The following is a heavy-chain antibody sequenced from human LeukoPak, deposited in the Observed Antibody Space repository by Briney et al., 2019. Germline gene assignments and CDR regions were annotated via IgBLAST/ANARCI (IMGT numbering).Heavy chain of an antibody. CDR3: ASHNWNYAAPFDY. D-gene: IGHD1-7*01. CDR2: IYYSGST. CDR1: GGSISSYY. V-gene: IGHV4-59*01. J-gene: IGHJ4*02. Sequence: PSETLSLTCTVPGGSISSYYWSWIRQPPGKGLEWIGYIYYSGSTNYNPSLKSRVTISVGTSKNQFSLKLSSVTAADTAVYYCASHNWNYAAPFDYWGQGTLVTVSS.